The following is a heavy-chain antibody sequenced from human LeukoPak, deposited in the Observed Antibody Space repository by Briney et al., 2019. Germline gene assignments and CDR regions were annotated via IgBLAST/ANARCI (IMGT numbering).Heavy chain of an antibody. D-gene: IGHD1-26*01. CDR2: MREDGTEI. CDR3: ARGGATRGRFEN. J-gene: IGHJ4*02. CDR1: GYPFDVQT. Sequence: GGSLRLSCAASGYPFDVQTMSWVRQAPGEGLDWVASMREDGTEIYYVDSVKGRFTISRDNPKNSLYLQMNSLRGEDTAVYYCARGGATRGRFENWGQGTLVIVSS. V-gene: IGHV3-7*01.